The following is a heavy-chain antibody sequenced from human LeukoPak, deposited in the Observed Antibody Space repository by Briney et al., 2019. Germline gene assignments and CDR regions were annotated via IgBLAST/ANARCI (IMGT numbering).Heavy chain of an antibody. CDR3: AKETYDSSGYYYGASYFQH. CDR1: GFTFSSYA. D-gene: IGHD3-22*01. Sequence: GGSLRLSCAASGFTFSSYAMSWVRQAPGKGLEWVSAFSGSGGSTYYADSVKGRFTISRDNSKNTLYLQMNSLRAEDTAVYYCAKETYDSSGYYYGASYFQHWGQGTLVTVSS. V-gene: IGHV3-23*01. CDR2: FSGSGGST. J-gene: IGHJ1*01.